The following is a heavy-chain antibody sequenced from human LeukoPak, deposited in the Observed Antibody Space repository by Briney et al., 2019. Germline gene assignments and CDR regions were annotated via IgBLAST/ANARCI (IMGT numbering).Heavy chain of an antibody. J-gene: IGHJ4*02. V-gene: IGHV3-74*01. Sequence: GGSLRLSCAASGFTFSSHWMHWVRQAPGKGLVWVSRINSDGSTTSYADSVKGRFTISRDNAKNTLYLQMNSLRAEDTAVYYCARVMYYYHSSGSIAVYYFDYWGQGTLVTVSS. CDR2: INSDGSTT. CDR3: ARVMYYYHSSGSIAVYYFDY. D-gene: IGHD3-22*01. CDR1: GFTFSSHW.